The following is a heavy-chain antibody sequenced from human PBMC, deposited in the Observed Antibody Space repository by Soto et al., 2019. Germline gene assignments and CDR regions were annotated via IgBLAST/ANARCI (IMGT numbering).Heavy chain of an antibody. V-gene: IGHV1-69*06. Sequence: GASVKVSCKASGGIFSSYAISWVRQAPGQGLEWMGGIIPIFGTANYAQKFQGRVTITADKSTSTAYMELSSLRSEDTAVYYCAREYYYDSSGYASDAFDVWGQGTMVTVSS. D-gene: IGHD3-22*01. CDR3: AREYYYDSSGYASDAFDV. J-gene: IGHJ3*01. CDR1: GGIFSSYA. CDR2: IIPIFGTA.